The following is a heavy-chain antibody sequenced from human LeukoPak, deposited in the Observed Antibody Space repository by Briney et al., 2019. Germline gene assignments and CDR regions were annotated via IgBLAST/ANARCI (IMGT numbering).Heavy chain of an antibody. V-gene: IGHV3-23*01. J-gene: IGHJ4*02. Sequence: GGSLRLSCAASGFIFSSYAISWVRQAAGKGLEWVSAISGSGGSTYYADSVKGRFTISRDNYKITLYLQMNSLRAEDTAVYSCEKLTVTKAWYYYDYWGQGTMVTVSS. CDR3: EKLTVTKAWYYYDY. CDR2: ISGSGGST. CDR1: GFIFSSYA. D-gene: IGHD4-17*01.